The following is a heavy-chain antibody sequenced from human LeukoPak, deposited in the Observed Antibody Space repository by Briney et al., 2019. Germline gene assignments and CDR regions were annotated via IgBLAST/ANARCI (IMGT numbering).Heavy chain of an antibody. Sequence: GASVQVSCKASGGTFSSYAISWVRQAPGQGLEWMGGIIPIFGTANYAQKFQGRVTITADESTSTAYMELSSLRSEDTAVYYCARELASYYDILTGYFPFDPWGQGTLVIVSS. D-gene: IGHD3-9*01. CDR2: IIPIFGTA. CDR1: GGTFSSYA. J-gene: IGHJ5*02. V-gene: IGHV1-69*13. CDR3: ARELASYYDILTGYFPFDP.